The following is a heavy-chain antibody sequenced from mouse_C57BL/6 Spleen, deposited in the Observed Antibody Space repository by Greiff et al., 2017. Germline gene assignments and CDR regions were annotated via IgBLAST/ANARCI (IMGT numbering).Heavy chain of an antibody. CDR3: ARDYGNYFYWYCDV. D-gene: IGHD2-1*01. V-gene: IGHV1-52*01. Sequence: QVQLMQPGAELVRPGSSVKLSCKASGYTFTSYWMHWVKQRPIQGLEWIGNIDPSDSETHYNQKFKNKATLTVDKSSSTAYMQLSSLTSEDSAVYYCARDYGNYFYWYCDVWGTGTTVTVSS. CDR2: IDPSDSET. CDR1: GYTFTSYW. J-gene: IGHJ1*03.